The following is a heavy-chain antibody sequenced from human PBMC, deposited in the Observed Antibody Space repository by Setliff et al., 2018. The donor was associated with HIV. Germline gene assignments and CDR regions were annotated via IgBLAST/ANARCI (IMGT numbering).Heavy chain of an antibody. Sequence: PSETLSLTCAVFGGSFTDYYWIWIRQPPGKGLEWIGEINHSGSTHYNPSLKSRFIISVDTSKNQFSLKVNSMTAADTAVYYCARQKYWSGYYGEGYYYYMDVWGKGTTVTVSS. CDR2: INHSGST. D-gene: IGHD3-3*01. CDR1: GGSFTDYY. V-gene: IGHV4-34*01. J-gene: IGHJ6*03. CDR3: ARQKYWSGYYGEGYYYYMDV.